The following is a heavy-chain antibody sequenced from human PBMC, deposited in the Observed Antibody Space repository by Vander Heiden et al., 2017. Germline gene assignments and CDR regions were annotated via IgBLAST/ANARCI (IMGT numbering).Heavy chain of an antibody. CDR2: IYSGGNT. V-gene: IGHV3-53*02. Sequence: VQLVATGGGLVQPGGSLRLSYAASRFPVNYNYMTWVRQPPVKVLGWVSVIYSGGNTYYAHSVKGRFTISRDNSKNTLYLQMNSLRAEDTAVYYCATVNGVAVAHNYFDHWGQGTLVTVSS. J-gene: IGHJ4*02. CDR3: ATVNGVAVAHNYFDH. D-gene: IGHD6-19*01. CDR1: RFPVNYNY.